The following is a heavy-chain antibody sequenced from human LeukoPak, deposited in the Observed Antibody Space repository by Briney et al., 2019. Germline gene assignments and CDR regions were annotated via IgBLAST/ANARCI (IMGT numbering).Heavy chain of an antibody. CDR1: GFTFSSSA. D-gene: IGHD1-26*01. CDR3: AKDGGPSSSGSQFFNY. Sequence: PGGSLRLSCAASGFTFSSSAMSWVRQAPGKGLEWVSAISNNGGYTYYADSVQGRFTISRDNSKSTLCLQTNSLRAEDTAVYYCAKDGGPSSSGSQFFNYWGQGALVTVSS. CDR2: ISNNGGYT. V-gene: IGHV3-23*01. J-gene: IGHJ4*02.